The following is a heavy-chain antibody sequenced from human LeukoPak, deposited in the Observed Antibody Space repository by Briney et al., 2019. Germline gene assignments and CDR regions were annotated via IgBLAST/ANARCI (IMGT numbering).Heavy chain of an antibody. CDR2: IYHSGST. D-gene: IGHD3-22*01. CDR1: GYSISSGYY. CDR3: ARFYYDSSGYYHDAFDI. V-gene: IGHV4-38-2*02. J-gene: IGHJ3*02. Sequence: SETLSLTCTVSGYSISSGYYWGWIRQPPGKGLEWFGSIYHSGSTYYNPSLKSRVTISVDTSKNQFSLKLSSVTAADTAVYYCARFYYDSSGYYHDAFDIWGQGTMVTVSS.